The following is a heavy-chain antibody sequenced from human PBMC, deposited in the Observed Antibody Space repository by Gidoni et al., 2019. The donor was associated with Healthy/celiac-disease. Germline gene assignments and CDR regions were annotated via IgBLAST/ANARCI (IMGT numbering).Heavy chain of an antibody. J-gene: IGHJ4*01. CDR2: FDPEDGET. CDR3: ATEGYDFWSGSNPPFDY. D-gene: IGHD3-3*01. Sequence: QVQLVQSGAEVKKPGASVKVPCKVSGYTLTDLSLHWVRQAPGKGLEWMGGFDPEDGETIYAQKFQGRVTMTEDTSTDTAYMELSSLRSEDTAVYYCATEGYDFWSGSNPPFDYWGQGTLVTVSS. CDR1: GYTLTDLS. V-gene: IGHV1-24*01.